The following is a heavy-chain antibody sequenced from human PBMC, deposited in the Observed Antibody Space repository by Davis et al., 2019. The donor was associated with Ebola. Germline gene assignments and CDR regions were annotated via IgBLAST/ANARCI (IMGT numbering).Heavy chain of an antibody. CDR2: ISFDGNNK. D-gene: IGHD4/OR15-4a*01. V-gene: IGHV3-30*18. CDR3: AKPETMVAVSFGPDDY. CDR1: GFTFDDYG. J-gene: IGHJ4*02. Sequence: GESLKISCAASGFTFDDYGMHWVRQVPGKGLEWVAIISFDGNNKYYAESVQGRFTISRDNSKNTLYLQMNSLRAEDTAVYYCAKPETMVAVSFGPDDYWGQGTLVTVSS.